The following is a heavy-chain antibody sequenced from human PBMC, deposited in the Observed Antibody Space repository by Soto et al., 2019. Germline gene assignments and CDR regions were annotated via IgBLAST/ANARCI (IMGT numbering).Heavy chain of an antibody. Sequence: QVQLVQSGAEVKKPGSSVKVSCKASGGTFSSYAISWVRQAPGQGLEWMGGIIPIFGTANYAQKFQGRVTITADKSTGTGYMELSSLRSEDTAVYYCASDGSVAGTGPMYYWGQGTLVTVSS. CDR1: GGTFSSYA. CDR3: ASDGSVAGTGPMYY. D-gene: IGHD6-19*01. CDR2: IIPIFGTA. V-gene: IGHV1-69*06. J-gene: IGHJ4*02.